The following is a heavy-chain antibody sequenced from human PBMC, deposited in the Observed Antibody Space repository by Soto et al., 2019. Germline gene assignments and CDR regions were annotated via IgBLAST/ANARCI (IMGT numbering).Heavy chain of an antibody. CDR3: AAVRRVIFNPDFDH. D-gene: IGHD3-10*01. CDR2: IGRSGFST. V-gene: IGHV3-23*01. CDR1: ELNFTAHN. J-gene: IGHJ4*02. Sequence: PGGSLRHSYAASELNFTAHNIHWVRQTPGKGLEWVSCIGRSGFSTYYGDYVKGRFTISRDNSKNTLYLQMNSLRAEDTAVYYCAAVRRVIFNPDFDHWGQGTLVTVSS.